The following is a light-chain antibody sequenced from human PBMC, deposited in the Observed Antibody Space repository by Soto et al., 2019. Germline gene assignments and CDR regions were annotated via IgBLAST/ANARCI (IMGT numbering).Light chain of an antibody. CDR2: DVA. CDR1: GNDVGAYNY. Sequence: QSALTQPRSVSGSPGQSVTISCTGTGNDVGAYNYVSWYQQHPGRPPKLMSYDVARWPSWVPDRFSGSKSGNTASLTISGLQAEDEADYFCCSYAGSYTYLFGTATKVTVL. J-gene: IGLJ1*01. CDR3: CSYAGSYTYL. V-gene: IGLV2-11*01.